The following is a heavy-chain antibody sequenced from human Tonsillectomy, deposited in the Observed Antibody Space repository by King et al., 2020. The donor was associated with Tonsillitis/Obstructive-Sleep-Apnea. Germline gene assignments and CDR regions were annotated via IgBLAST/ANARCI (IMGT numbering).Heavy chain of an antibody. CDR2: ISTYNGNT. CDR3: ARDSLGYCTSASCWYWFDP. Sequence: VQLVESEAEVKKPGASVKVACRASGYTFITYGVNWVRQAPGQGLEWMGWISTYNGNTIYAQKFQGRVTMTTDTSTSTAYMELRGLRSDDTAVYYCARDSLGYCTSASCWYWFDPWGQGTLVTVSS. CDR1: GYTFITYG. J-gene: IGHJ5*02. V-gene: IGHV1-18*01. D-gene: IGHD2-2*01.